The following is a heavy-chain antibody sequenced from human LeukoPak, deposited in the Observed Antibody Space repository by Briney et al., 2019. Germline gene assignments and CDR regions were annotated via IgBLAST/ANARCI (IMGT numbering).Heavy chain of an antibody. J-gene: IGHJ4*02. CDR1: GFTFSSYS. Sequence: QPGGSLRLSCAASGFTFSSYSMNWVRQAPGKGLEWVAIISYDGTNKYYADSVKGRFTISRDNSKNTLYLQMNSLRAEDTAMYYCAKEEGVMAIAGSPSGYWGQGTLVTVSS. CDR3: AKEEGVMAIAGSPSGY. CDR2: ISYDGTNK. D-gene: IGHD2-21*01. V-gene: IGHV3-30*18.